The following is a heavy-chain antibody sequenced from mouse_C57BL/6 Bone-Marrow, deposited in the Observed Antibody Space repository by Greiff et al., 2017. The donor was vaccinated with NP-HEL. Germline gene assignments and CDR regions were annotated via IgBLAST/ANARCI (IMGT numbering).Heavy chain of an antibody. Sequence: KLEESGPGLVKRGEAGGVTWCSACWPFTSGYYWIWIRKPPGKLLSFWGYITHSGETFYNPSLQSPIPITRETSKNQFFLQLNSVAAEDTAMYYCAGDRRELAYWGQGTLVTVSA. V-gene: IGHV12-3*01. CDR2: ITHSGET. J-gene: IGHJ3*01. CDR3: AGDRRELAY. CDR1: CWPFTSGYY.